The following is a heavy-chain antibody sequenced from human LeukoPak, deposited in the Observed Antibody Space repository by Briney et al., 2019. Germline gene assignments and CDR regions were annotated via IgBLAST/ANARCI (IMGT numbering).Heavy chain of an antibody. Sequence: ASVRVSCKASGYTFTSFDINWVRQATGQGLEWLGWMTPNSGQTGYARKFQGRVTLTRDTSTSTAYMELSSLTSEDTAVYYCARNEYATGWFDHWGQGTVVTVSS. V-gene: IGHV1-8*01. CDR3: ARNEYATGWFDH. J-gene: IGHJ5*02. CDR1: GYTFTSFD. CDR2: MTPNSGQT. D-gene: IGHD2-2*01.